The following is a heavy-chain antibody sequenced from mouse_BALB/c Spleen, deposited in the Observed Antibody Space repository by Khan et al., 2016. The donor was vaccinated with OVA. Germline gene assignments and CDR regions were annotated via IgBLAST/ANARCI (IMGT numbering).Heavy chain of an antibody. D-gene: IGHD1-2*01. Sequence: EVELVESGGGLVKPGGSLKLSCAASGFTFSSYAMSWVRQTPEKRLEWVATISSGGSYTYYPDSVKGRFTISRDNAKNTLYLQMSSLRSEDTAMYYCARRITAYWGQGTTLAVSS. CDR1: GFTFSSYA. CDR2: ISSGGSYT. J-gene: IGHJ2*01. V-gene: IGHV5-9-3*01. CDR3: ARRITAY.